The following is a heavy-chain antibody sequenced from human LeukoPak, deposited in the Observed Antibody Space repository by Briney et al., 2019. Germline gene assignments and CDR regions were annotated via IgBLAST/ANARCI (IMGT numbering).Heavy chain of an antibody. Sequence: VGALRLSCAASVFTLSSYGMNWVRQAPGKGREWVSYISSSSSNIYYADSVKGRFTISRDNAKNSLYLQMNSLRAEDTAVYYCARGDGMGEGWSYYFDYWGQGTLVTVSS. D-gene: IGHD3-16*01. J-gene: IGHJ4*02. CDR3: ARGDGMGEGWSYYFDY. CDR1: VFTLSSYG. V-gene: IGHV3-48*04. CDR2: ISSSSSNI.